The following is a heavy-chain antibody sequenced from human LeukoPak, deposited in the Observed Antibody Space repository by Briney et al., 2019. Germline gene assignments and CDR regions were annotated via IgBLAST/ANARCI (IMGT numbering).Heavy chain of an antibody. Sequence: ASVKVSCKASGPGFDAYYIHWVRQAPGQGLELMGWTNIKSGGTHYPQKFPGRVTMTRDTSISTAYMELSRLGPDDTAVYFCARGLTYGSGRFFYYSMDVWGRGTTVIVSS. CDR1: GPGFDAYY. CDR2: TNIKSGGT. J-gene: IGHJ6*03. D-gene: IGHD3-10*01. V-gene: IGHV1-2*02. CDR3: ARGLTYGSGRFFYYSMDV.